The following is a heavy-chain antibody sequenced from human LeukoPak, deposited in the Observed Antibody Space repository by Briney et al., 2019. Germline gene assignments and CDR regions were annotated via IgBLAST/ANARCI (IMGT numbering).Heavy chain of an antibody. J-gene: IGHJ4*02. D-gene: IGHD5-18*01. CDR2: IIPIFGTA. V-gene: IGHV1-69*05. Sequence: ASVKVSCKASGGTFSSYAISWVRQAPGQGLEWMGGIIPIFGTANYAQKFQGRVTITTDESTSTAYMELSSLRSEDTGVYYCVCGGLYSYGYQHDYWGQGTLVTVSS. CDR3: VCGGLYSYGYQHDY. CDR1: GGTFSSYA.